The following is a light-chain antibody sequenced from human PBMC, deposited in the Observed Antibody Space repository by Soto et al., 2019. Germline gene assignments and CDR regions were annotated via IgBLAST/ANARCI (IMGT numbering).Light chain of an antibody. J-gene: IGKJ2*01. V-gene: IGKV3-20*01. CDR3: QLYGSSPLYS. CDR1: QTVSSTY. CDR2: GTS. Sequence: EIVLTQSPGTLSLSPGERATLSCRTSQTVSSTYLAWYQQKRGQAPRLLIYGTSNRATGIPDRFSGSGSGTDFPLTISRLEPEDFAVYHWQLYGSSPLYSFAQGTELEIK.